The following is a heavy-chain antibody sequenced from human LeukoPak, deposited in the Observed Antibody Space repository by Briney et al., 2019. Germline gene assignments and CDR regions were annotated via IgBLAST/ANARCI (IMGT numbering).Heavy chain of an antibody. CDR2: IYLGDSAT. D-gene: IGHD2-2*01. J-gene: IGHJ6*03. V-gene: IGHV5-51*01. CDR1: EYTFTTYW. CDR3: ARLARDIVVVPAAQYYYMDV. Sequence: GESLKISCEGSEYTFTTYWIGWVRQMPGKGLEWMRIIYLGDSATRYSPSFQGPATISADKSISTAYLQWSSLKASDTAMYYCARLARDIVVVPAAQYYYMDVWGKGTTVTVSS.